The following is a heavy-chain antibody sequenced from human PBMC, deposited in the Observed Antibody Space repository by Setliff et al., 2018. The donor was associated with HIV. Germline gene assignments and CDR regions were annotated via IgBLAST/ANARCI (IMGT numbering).Heavy chain of an antibody. Sequence: ASVKVSCKSSGYTFTGYYIHWVRQAPGQGLEWMGWINPNSGGTNNAQKFQGRVIMTRDTSISTAYMELSNLTSDETAVYYCARGILRYFDWLLYNDYWGQGTLVTVSS. J-gene: IGHJ4*02. CDR2: INPNSGGT. CDR3: ARGILRYFDWLLYNDY. V-gene: IGHV1-2*02. D-gene: IGHD3-9*01. CDR1: GYTFTGYY.